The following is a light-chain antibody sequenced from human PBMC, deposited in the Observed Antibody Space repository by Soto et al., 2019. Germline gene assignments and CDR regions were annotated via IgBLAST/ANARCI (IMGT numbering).Light chain of an antibody. J-gene: IGKJ4*01. CDR2: KAS. CDR1: QSISMR. CDR3: QQYLSYSLT. V-gene: IGKV1-5*03. Sequence: DIQMTQSPSTLSASVGDRVTITCRASQSISMRLAWYQQKPGKAPNLLIYKASSLESGVPSRFSGSGSGTDFTLTISRLQPDDFATYYCQQYLSYSLTFGGGTKVEIK.